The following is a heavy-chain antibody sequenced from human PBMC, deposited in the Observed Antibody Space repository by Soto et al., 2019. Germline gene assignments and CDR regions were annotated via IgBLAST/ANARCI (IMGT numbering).Heavy chain of an antibody. Sequence: QVQLVQSGAEVKKPGASVKVSCKASGYTFTSYGISWVRQAPGQGLEWMGWISAYNGNTNYAQKLQGRVTMTTDTSTSTAYMELRSLRADDTAVYYCARDIAARPDYYYYYYMAVWGKGTTVTVSS. J-gene: IGHJ6*03. CDR3: ARDIAARPDYYYYYYMAV. CDR1: GYTFTSYG. CDR2: ISAYNGNT. V-gene: IGHV1-18*01. D-gene: IGHD6-6*01.